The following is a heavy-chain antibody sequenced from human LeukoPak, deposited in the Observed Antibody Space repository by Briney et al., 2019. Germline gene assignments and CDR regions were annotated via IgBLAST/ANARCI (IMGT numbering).Heavy chain of an antibody. CDR2: ISSSSSIM. CDR3: ARDTFVSFDY. V-gene: IGHV3-48*04. Sequence: GGSLRLSCAASGFSFGFTFSSYSLNWVRQAPGKGLEWVSHISSSSSIMYYADSVKGRFTISRDNAKNSLYLQMNSLSAEDTAVYYCARDTFVSFDYWGQGTLVTVSS. J-gene: IGHJ4*02. CDR1: GFSFGFTFSSYS. D-gene: IGHD2/OR15-2a*01.